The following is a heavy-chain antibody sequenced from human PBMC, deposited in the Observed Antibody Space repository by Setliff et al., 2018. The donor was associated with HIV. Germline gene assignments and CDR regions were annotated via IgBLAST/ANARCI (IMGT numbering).Heavy chain of an antibody. Sequence: ASVKVSCKASGYTFSGYHMYWVRQAPGQGLEWMGWMNPNSGNTGYAQKFQGRVTMTKNTSISTAYMELSSLRSEDTAVYYCAIPRITLFGVVIRAFDYWGQGTLVTVSS. V-gene: IGHV1-8*02. D-gene: IGHD3-3*01. J-gene: IGHJ4*02. CDR3: AIPRITLFGVVIRAFDY. CDR2: MNPNSGNT. CDR1: GYTFSGYH.